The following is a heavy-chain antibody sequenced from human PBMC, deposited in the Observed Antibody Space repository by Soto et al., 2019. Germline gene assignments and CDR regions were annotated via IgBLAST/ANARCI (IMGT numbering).Heavy chain of an antibody. D-gene: IGHD3-22*01. CDR2: ISYDGSNK. J-gene: IGHJ4*02. Sequence: PGGSLRLSCAASGFTFSSYAMHWVRQAPGKGLEWVAVISYDGSNKYYADSVKGRFTISRDNSKNTLYLQMNSLRAEDTAVYYCARGRSGGYYNDYWGQGTLVTVSS. CDR1: GFTFSSYA. CDR3: ARGRSGGYYNDY. V-gene: IGHV3-30-3*01.